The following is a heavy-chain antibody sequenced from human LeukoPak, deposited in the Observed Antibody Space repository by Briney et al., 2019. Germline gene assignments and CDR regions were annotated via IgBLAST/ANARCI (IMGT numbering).Heavy chain of an antibody. Sequence: GGSLRLSCEASGFIFSTSAMTWVRQAPGKGLDWVSYITASGTTYYADSVKGRFTISRDISNNTLYLQMNGLRAEDTALYYCAKDRYDTSVWPYYYAMDVWGQGTTVTVSS. D-gene: IGHD3-22*01. CDR3: AKDRYDTSVWPYYYAMDV. CDR1: GFIFSTSA. V-gene: IGHV3-23*01. CDR2: ITASGTT. J-gene: IGHJ6*02.